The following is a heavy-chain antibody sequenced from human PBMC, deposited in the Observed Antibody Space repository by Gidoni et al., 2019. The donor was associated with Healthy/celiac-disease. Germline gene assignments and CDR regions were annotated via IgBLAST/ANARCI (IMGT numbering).Heavy chain of an antibody. CDR2: ISYDGSNK. Sequence: QVQLVASGGGVVQPGRSLRLSCAASGFTFSSYGIHWVRQDPGKGLEWVAVISYDGSNKDYADSGKGRFTISRDNSKNTLYLQMNSLRAEDTAVYYCAKGSITYSSSPPNDYWGQGTLVTVSS. CDR1: GFTFSSYG. D-gene: IGHD6-6*01. CDR3: AKGSITYSSSPPNDY. J-gene: IGHJ4*02. V-gene: IGHV3-30*18.